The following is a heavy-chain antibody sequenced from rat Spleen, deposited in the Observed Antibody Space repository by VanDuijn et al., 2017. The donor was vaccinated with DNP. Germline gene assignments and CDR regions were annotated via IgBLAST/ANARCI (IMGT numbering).Heavy chain of an antibody. J-gene: IGHJ4*01. CDR2: ITSGTGTT. V-gene: IGHV5-31*01. Sequence: EVQLVESRGDLVLPGRSLKLSCVASGFTFSSYWMYWIRQVPGKGLEWIASITSGTGTTSYADAVKGRVMIYRDDTKNTLSLQMNSLRSEDTATYYCARVGDLHDGGDVDVLDAWGQGTSVTVSS. CDR3: ARVGDLHDGGDVDVLDA. D-gene: IGHD1-12*02. CDR1: GFTFSSYW.